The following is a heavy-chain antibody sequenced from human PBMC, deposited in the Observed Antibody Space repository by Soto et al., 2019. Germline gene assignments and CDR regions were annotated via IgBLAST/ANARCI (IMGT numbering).Heavy chain of an antibody. D-gene: IGHD6-13*01. J-gene: IGHJ6*02. CDR3: ARPGAAAGTAELDYYYYGMDV. CDR1: GGSISSSSYY. V-gene: IGHV4-39*01. CDR2: IYYSGST. Sequence: QLQLQESGPGLVKPSETLSLTRTVSGGSISSSSYYWGWIRQPPGKGLEWIGSIYYSGSTYYNPSLKSRVTISVDTSKNQFSLKLSSVTAADTAVYYCARPGAAAGTAELDYYYYGMDVWGQGTTVTVSS.